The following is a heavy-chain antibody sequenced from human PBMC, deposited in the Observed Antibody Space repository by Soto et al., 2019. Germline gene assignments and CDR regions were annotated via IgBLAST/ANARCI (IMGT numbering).Heavy chain of an antibody. V-gene: IGHV3-20*04. CDR3: AIVGPPPGQQQLGNSLFYYYYGMDV. J-gene: IGHJ6*02. CDR1: GFTFDDYG. Sequence: EVQLVESGGGVVRPGGSLRLSCAASGFTFDDYGMSWVRQAPGKGLEWVSGINWNGGSTGYADSVKGRFTISRDNAKNSLYLQMNSLTADDTGLHYCAIVGPPPGQQQLGNSLFYYYYGMDVCVHGTTVTVSS. D-gene: IGHD6-13*01. CDR2: INWNGGST.